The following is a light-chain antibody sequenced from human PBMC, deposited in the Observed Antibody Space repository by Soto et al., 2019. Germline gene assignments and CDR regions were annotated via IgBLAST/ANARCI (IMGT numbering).Light chain of an antibody. CDR2: VAS. Sequence: EIVLTQSPGTLSLSPGERATLSCRASHSVSSRYLDWYLHKPDQAPRLLIYVASSRATGIPDGFSGSGSGTEFTLIISRLEHADFALYYCQQYGSSPPFTFGGGTKVEIK. V-gene: IGKV3-20*01. CDR1: HSVSSRY. CDR3: QQYGSSPPFT. J-gene: IGKJ4*01.